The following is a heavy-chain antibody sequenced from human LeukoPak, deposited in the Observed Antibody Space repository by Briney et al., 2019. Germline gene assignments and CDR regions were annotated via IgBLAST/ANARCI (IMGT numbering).Heavy chain of an antibody. CDR1: GYSFTSYW. CDR2: IYPGDSDT. V-gene: IGHV5-51*01. Sequence: PGESLKISCKGSGYSFTSYWIGWVRQMPGKGLEWMGIIYPGDSDTRYSPSFQGQVTISADKSISTAYLQWSSLKASDTAMYYCARHSHSSGWSPSGGFDPWGQGTLVTVSS. D-gene: IGHD6-19*01. CDR3: ARHSHSSGWSPSGGFDP. J-gene: IGHJ5*02.